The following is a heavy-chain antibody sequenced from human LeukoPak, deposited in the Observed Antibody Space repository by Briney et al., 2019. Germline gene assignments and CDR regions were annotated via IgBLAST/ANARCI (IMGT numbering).Heavy chain of an antibody. J-gene: IGHJ4*02. CDR1: GFTFSSHW. D-gene: IGHD2-15*01. CDR2: IKQVGSET. Sequence: PGGSLRLSCTASGFTFSSHWMNWVRQAPGKGLEWVANIKQVGSETYFVDSVKGRFTISRDNAKNSLYLQINSLRAEDTAVYYCARGLYCGGGTCSYFDYWGQGTLATVSS. V-gene: IGHV3-7*04. CDR3: ARGLYCGGGTCSYFDY.